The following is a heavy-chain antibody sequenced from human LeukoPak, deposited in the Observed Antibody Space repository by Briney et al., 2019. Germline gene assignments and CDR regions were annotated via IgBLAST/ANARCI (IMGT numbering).Heavy chain of an antibody. D-gene: IGHD6-19*01. CDR2: INTNSGNP. Sequence: ASVKVSCKASGYTFTSHALNWVRQAPGQGLEWMGWINTNSGNPTYAQGFTGRFVVSLDTSVSTAYLQISSLKAEDTAVYYCARAGTVAGQRSFLDYWGQGTLVTVSS. CDR1: GYTFTSHA. J-gene: IGHJ4*02. V-gene: IGHV7-4-1*02. CDR3: ARAGTVAGQRSFLDY.